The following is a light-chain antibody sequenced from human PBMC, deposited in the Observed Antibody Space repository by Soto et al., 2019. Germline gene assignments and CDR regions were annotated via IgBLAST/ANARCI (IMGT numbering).Light chain of an antibody. J-gene: IGKJ5*01. Sequence: ENVLTQSPDTLSLSPGGRATLSCRASQSVHSGHLAWYQQKPGQAPRLLIYGVSSRATGIPDRFSGSGSGTDFTLTISRLEPEDFAVYYCQQYGSSPPITFGQGTRLENK. CDR2: GVS. V-gene: IGKV3-20*01. CDR1: QSVHSGH. CDR3: QQYGSSPPIT.